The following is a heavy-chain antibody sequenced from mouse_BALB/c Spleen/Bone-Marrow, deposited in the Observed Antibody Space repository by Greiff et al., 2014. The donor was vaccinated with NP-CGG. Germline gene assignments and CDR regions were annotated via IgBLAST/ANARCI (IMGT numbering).Heavy chain of an antibody. CDR2: ISSGSSTI. Sequence: EVQVVESGGGLVQPGGSRKLSCAASGFTFSSFGMHWVRQAPEKGLEWVAYISSGSSTIYYEDTVKGRFTISRDNPKNTLFLQMTSLRSEDTDMYDCAISLLRLSDDMDYWGQGTSVTVSS. CDR3: AISLLRLSDDMDY. CDR1: GFTFSSFG. V-gene: IGHV5-17*02. D-gene: IGHD1-2*01. J-gene: IGHJ4*01.